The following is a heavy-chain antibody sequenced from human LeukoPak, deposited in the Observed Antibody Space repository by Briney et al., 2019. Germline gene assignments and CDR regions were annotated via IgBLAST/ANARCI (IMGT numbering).Heavy chain of an antibody. J-gene: IGHJ4*02. V-gene: IGHV3-30*18. CDR3: AKDTAMVTFDH. Sequence: PGGSLRLSCAASGFTFSSYGMHWVRQAPGKGLEWVAVISYDGSNKYYADSVKGRFTISRDNSKNTLYLQMNSLRAEDTAVYYCAKDTAMVTFDHWGQGTLVTVSS. CDR1: GFTFSSYG. CDR2: ISYDGSNK. D-gene: IGHD5-18*01.